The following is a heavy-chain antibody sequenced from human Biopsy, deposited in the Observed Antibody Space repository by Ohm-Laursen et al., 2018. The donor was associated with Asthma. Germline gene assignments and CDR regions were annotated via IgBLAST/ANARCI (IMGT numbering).Heavy chain of an antibody. J-gene: IGHJ4*02. D-gene: IGHD1-14*01. CDR3: AKDERLYYGSDSKYMQPVPLGD. CDR2: ISYDGNHK. CDR1: GFMFRSFG. Sequence: SLRLSCAASGFMFRSFGMHWVRQAPGKGLEWVAVISYDGNHKFYEDSVKGRFTISRDNSKNTLYLQMNSLRAEDTAVYYCAKDERLYYGSDSKYMQPVPLGDWGQGTLVIVSA. V-gene: IGHV3-30*18.